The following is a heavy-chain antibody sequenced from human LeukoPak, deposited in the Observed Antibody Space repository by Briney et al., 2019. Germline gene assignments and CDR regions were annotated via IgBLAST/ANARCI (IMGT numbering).Heavy chain of an antibody. Sequence: PGGSLRLSCAASGFTFSSYEMNWVRQAPGKGLEGVSYISSSGSTIYYADAVKGRFTISRDNAKNSLYLQMNSLRAQDTAVYYCAGNMIWFGDVNDAFDIWGQGTMVTVSS. V-gene: IGHV3-48*03. J-gene: IGHJ3*02. CDR3: AGNMIWFGDVNDAFDI. CDR1: GFTFSSYE. CDR2: ISSSGSTI. D-gene: IGHD3-10*01.